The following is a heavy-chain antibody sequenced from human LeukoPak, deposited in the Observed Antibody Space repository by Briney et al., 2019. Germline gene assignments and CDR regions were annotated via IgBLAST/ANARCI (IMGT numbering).Heavy chain of an antibody. CDR1: GFTFSSYG. CDR3: ARVPAGVIGMKDAFDI. CDR2: ISTSSSYI. J-gene: IGHJ3*02. D-gene: IGHD3-16*02. V-gene: IGHV3-21*01. Sequence: GGSLRLSCAASGFTFSSYGMHWVRQAPGKGLEWVSSISTSSSYIYFAASLKGRFTISRDNAKNSLYLQMNSLRAEDTAVYCARVPAGVIGMKDAFDIWGQGTMVTVSS.